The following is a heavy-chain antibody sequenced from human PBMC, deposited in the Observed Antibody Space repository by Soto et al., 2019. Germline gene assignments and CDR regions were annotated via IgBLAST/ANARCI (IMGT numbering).Heavy chain of an antibody. CDR2: INPNSGGT. V-gene: IGHV1-2*04. CDR3: ARGAGYCRGCSCHPTSDYYYYLDV. Sequence: ASVKVSCKASGYTFTGYYMHWVRQAPGQGLEWMGWINPNSGGTNYAQKFQGWVTMTRDTSISTAYMELSRLRSDDTAVYYCARGAGYCRGCSCHPTSDYYYYLDVWG. CDR1: GYTFTGYY. J-gene: IGHJ6*03. D-gene: IGHD2-15*01.